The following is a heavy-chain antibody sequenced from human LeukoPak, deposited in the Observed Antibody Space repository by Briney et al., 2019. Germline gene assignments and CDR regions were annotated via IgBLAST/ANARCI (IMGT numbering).Heavy chain of an antibody. CDR2: TYYRSKWYN. D-gene: IGHD5-18*01. V-gene: IGHV6-1*01. J-gene: IGHJ3*02. CDR3: ALDTGMSHECFDI. Sequence: SQTLSLTCAISGDSVSSNSASWNWIRQYPSRGLEWLGRTYYRSKWYNDYAVSVKSRITINPDTSKNQFSLQLNSVTPEDTAVYYCALDTGMSHECFDIWGQGTMVTVSS. CDR1: GDSVSSNSAS.